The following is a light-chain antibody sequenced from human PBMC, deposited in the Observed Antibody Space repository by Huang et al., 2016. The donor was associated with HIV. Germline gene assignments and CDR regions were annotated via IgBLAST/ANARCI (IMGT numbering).Light chain of an antibody. Sequence: DIQITQSPSSLSASVGDRVIITCRASQNINRYLKWYQQQPGKAPKLLISGASKLQSGVPSSFSGSGSGTHFTLAISSLSPEDSATYYCQQSAVTPRTFGQGTKLEI. CDR3: QQSAVTPRT. V-gene: IGKV1-39*01. CDR1: QNINRY. CDR2: GAS. J-gene: IGKJ2*01.